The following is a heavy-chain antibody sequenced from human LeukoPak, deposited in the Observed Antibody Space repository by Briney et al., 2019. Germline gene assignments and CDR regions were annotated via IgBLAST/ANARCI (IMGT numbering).Heavy chain of an antibody. CDR1: GFTFDDDA. J-gene: IGHJ5*02. CDR3: AKGGYSSGWTGWFDP. CDR2: ISWNSGSI. V-gene: IGHV3-9*01. D-gene: IGHD6-19*01. Sequence: PGGSLRLSCAASGFTFDDDAMHSVPQAPGKGLEWVSGISWNSGSIGYADSVKGRFTISRDNAKNSLYLQMNSLRAEDTALYYCAKGGYSSGWTGWFDPWGQGTLVTVSS.